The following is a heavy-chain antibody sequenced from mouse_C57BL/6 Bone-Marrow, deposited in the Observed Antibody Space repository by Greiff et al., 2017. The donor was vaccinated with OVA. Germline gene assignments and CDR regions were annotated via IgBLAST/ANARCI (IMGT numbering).Heavy chain of an antibody. CDR2: IYPGDGDT. Sequence: QVQLKESGPELVKPGASVKISCKASGYAFSSSWMNWVKQRPGKGLEWIGRIYPGDGDTNYNGKFKGKATLTADKSSSTAYMQLSSLTSEDSAVYFCARQLRLPLGYWGQGTTLTVSS. J-gene: IGHJ2*01. CDR3: ARQLRLPLGY. CDR1: GYAFSSSW. D-gene: IGHD3-2*02. V-gene: IGHV1-82*01.